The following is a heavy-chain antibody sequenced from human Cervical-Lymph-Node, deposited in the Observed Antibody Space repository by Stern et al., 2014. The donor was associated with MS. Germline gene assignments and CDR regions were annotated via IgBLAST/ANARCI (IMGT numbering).Heavy chain of an antibody. CDR3: ARGAPPEN. CDR2: IYPSDSDT. Sequence: VQLMQSGAEVKKPGESLKISCKTAGYSFTNYWIGWVRQMPGKGLEWMGIIYPSDSDTRYSPSFQGQVIISADKSIGTAYLQWRSLKASDSGIYYCARGAPPENWGQGTLVTVSS. J-gene: IGHJ4*02. V-gene: IGHV5-51*03. D-gene: IGHD1-26*01. CDR1: GYSFTNYW.